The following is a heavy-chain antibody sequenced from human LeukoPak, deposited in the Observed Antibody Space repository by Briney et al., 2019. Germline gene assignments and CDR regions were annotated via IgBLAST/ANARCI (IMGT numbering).Heavy chain of an antibody. J-gene: IGHJ4*02. D-gene: IGHD3-22*01. CDR1: GFTFSRSS. CDR2: ISGSGFTT. CDR3: AKSPMRNYDNSKTDY. Sequence: PGGSLRLSCEASGFTFSRSSMTWVRQAPGKGLEWVSIISGSGFTTCYADSVKGRFSISRDNSKNTPYLQMNSLRAEDTAVYYCAKSPMRNYDNSKTDYWGQGTLVTVSS. V-gene: IGHV3-23*01.